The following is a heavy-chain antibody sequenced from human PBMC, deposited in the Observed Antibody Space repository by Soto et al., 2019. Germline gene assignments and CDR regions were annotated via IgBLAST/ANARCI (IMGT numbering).Heavy chain of an antibody. CDR3: ARVRRSSGYYYGY. CDR2: INPNGGST. CDR1: ADTFTSYY. V-gene: IGHV1-46*01. Sequence: ASVKVSCKAPADTFTSYYIHWVRQAPGHGLEWMGIINPNGGSTRFAQTFQGRITMTTDTSTSTVYMELSSLRSEDTAVYYCARVRRSSGYYYGYWGQGTPVTVSS. D-gene: IGHD3-22*01. J-gene: IGHJ4*02.